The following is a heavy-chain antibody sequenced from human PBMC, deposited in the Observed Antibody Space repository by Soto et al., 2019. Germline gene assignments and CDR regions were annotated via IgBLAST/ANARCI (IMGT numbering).Heavy chain of an antibody. V-gene: IGHV1-69*12. CDR2: LILIFGTA. D-gene: IGHD2-15*01. CDR3: ASPYCSGGSCNLDYYYYGMDV. J-gene: IGHJ6*02. Sequence: QVQLVQSGAEVKKPGSSVKVSCKASGGTFSSYAISWVRQAPDQGLEWRGGLILIFGTANSAKKFQGRVTITADESTSTAYMELSSLRSEDTAVYYCASPYCSGGSCNLDYYYYGMDVWGQGTTVTVSS. CDR1: GGTFSSYA.